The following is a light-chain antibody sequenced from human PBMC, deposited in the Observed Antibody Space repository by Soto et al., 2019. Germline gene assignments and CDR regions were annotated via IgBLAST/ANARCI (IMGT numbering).Light chain of an antibody. V-gene: IGKV1-39*02. J-gene: IGKJ5*01. CDR3: LKVYSSVAT. Sequence: DIQMTQSPSVLSASVGDRVTITCRASQSIGKHLTWYQQKPGKAPKFLIYGASTLQSGVPSRFTGSVSGTDCTLTVNRLKAEDFATYYFLKVYSSVATFSPGTRLEV. CDR2: GAS. CDR1: QSIGKH.